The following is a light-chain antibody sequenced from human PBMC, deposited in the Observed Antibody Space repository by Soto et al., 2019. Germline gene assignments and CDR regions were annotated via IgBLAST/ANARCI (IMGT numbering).Light chain of an antibody. CDR3: TSFKPSSALVL. V-gene: IGLV2-14*01. Sequence: QSALTQPASVSGTPGQSITISCSGTSSDVGGFNFVSWYQQHPGKAPRLMIYEVTNRPSGVSNRFSGSKSGNTASLTISGLHAEDEANYCCTSFKPSSALVLFGGGTKLTVL. CDR2: EVT. CDR1: SSDVGGFNF. J-gene: IGLJ2*01.